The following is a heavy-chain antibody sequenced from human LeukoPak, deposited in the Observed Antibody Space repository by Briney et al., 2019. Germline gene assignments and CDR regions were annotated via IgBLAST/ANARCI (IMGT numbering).Heavy chain of an antibody. J-gene: IGHJ4*02. V-gene: IGHV4-59*11. CDR1: GDSISNHY. Sequence: SETLSLTCTVSGDSISNHYWSWIRQPPGKGLVWIGYIFYSGNTHYNPSLKSRVTMSVDASKNQFSLRLSSVTPADTAVYYCARDRGEGIVGTFDYWGQGTLVTVSS. D-gene: IGHD1-26*01. CDR3: ARDRGEGIVGTFDY. CDR2: IFYSGNT.